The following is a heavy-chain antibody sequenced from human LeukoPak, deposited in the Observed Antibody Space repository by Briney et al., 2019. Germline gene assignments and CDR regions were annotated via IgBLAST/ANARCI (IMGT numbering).Heavy chain of an antibody. V-gene: IGHV3-23*01. CDR2: ISGSGATT. J-gene: IGHJ4*02. CDR3: AKAGYSSSWPFDS. D-gene: IGHD6-13*01. CDR1: GFTFKNAW. Sequence: PGGSLRLSCAASGFTFKNAWMSWVRQAPGQGLEWVSAISGSGATTYYADSVKGRFTISRDNSKNTLYLQMNSLRGEDTAVYYCAKAGYSSSWPFDSWGQGTLVTVSS.